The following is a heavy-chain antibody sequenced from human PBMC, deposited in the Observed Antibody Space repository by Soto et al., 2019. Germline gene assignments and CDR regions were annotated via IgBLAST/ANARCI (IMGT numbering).Heavy chain of an antibody. CDR3: ATESGSTYGYFDY. D-gene: IGHD5-18*01. CDR2: ISNSGST. V-gene: IGHV4-30-4*01. CDR1: GGSVTSDEDY. Sequence: QMQLQESGPGLVKPSETLSLTCTVSGGSVTSDEDYWSWIRQSPGKGLEWIGYISNSGSTGYNPSRKTRLSMSVDRSKNQFRLRLTSVTAADTAVYFCATESGSTYGYFDYWGQGTQVTVSS. J-gene: IGHJ4*02.